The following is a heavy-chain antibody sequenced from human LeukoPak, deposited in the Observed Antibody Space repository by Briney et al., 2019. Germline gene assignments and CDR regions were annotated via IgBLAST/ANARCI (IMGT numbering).Heavy chain of an antibody. CDR2: INHSGST. CDR1: GGSFSGYY. Sequence: SETLSLTCAVYGGSFSGYYWSWIRQPPGKGLEWIGEINHSGSTNYNPSLKSRVTISVDTSKNQFSLKLSSVTAADTAVSYCAREGDLWSGYYNYYYYYMDVWGKGTTVTVSS. J-gene: IGHJ6*03. CDR3: AREGDLWSGYYNYYYYYMDV. V-gene: IGHV4-34*01. D-gene: IGHD3-3*01.